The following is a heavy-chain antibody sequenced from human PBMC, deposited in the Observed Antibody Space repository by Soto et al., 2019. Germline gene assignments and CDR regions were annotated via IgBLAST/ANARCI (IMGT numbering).Heavy chain of an antibody. CDR2: IKRDGSDT. V-gene: IGHV3-74*01. CDR3: ARDDGTGTYYTPS. J-gene: IGHJ5*02. Sequence: EEQLVESGGGLVQPGGSLRLSCAASGLTFSSYWMHWVRQAPGKGLVWVSRIKRDGSDTSYAGSVKGRFTISRDNAKSILYLQMNSLIAEDTDVYYCARDDGTGTYYTPSWGQGTLVTVSS. CDR1: GLTFSSYW. D-gene: IGHD3-10*01.